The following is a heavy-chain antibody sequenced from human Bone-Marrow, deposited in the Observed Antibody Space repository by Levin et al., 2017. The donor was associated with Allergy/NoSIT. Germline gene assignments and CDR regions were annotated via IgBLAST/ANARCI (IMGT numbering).Heavy chain of an antibody. CDR1: GFSFSNYG. V-gene: IGHV3-30*18. CDR3: AKTHNSSLSFDQ. J-gene: IGHJ4*02. CDR2: ISFDGSHQ. Sequence: GGSLRLSCAASGFSFSNYGMHWVRQAPGKGLEWVAIISFDGSHQYYADSVKGRFTISRDNSKNTVSLQMSSLRPEDTALYYCAKTHNSSLSFDQWGQGTLVTVSS. D-gene: IGHD6-13*01.